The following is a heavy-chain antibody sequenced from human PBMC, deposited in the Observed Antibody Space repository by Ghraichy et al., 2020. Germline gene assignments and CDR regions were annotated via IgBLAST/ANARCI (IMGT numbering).Heavy chain of an antibody. J-gene: IGHJ3*01. CDR3: ARGGCSDRTCRWLANGPFDF. CDR1: GGSLNTQY. V-gene: IGHV4-59*11. CDR2: IYHDGST. D-gene: IGHD2-15*01. Sequence: SETLSLTCSVSGGSLNTQYWSWIRQPPGKGLDYIGYIYHDGSTNYNPSLKGRVTISIDTSNNQFSLRLNSVTAADTAVYYCARGGCSDRTCRWLANGPFDFWGQGTMVTVSS.